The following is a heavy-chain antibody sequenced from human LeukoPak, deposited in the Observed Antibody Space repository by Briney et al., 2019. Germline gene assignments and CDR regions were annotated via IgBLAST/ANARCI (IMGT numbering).Heavy chain of an antibody. V-gene: IGHV3-23*01. J-gene: IGHJ3*02. Sequence: PGGSLRLSCAASAFGFSSFAMTWVRQAPGKGLEWVSGIHGSGDTTYYADSVKGRFTISRDNSRKMMYLQMNSLRVEDTAVYYCAKDPNGDYVGAFDSWGQGTMVTVSS. D-gene: IGHD4-17*01. CDR3: AKDPNGDYVGAFDS. CDR1: AFGFSSFA. CDR2: IHGSGDTT.